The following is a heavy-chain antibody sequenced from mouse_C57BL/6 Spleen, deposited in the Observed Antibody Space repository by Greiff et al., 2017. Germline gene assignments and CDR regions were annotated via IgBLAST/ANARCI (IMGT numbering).Heavy chain of an antibody. CDR3: ARWTTVVADYYAIDY. CDR2: IHPNSGST. CDR1: GYTFTSYW. V-gene: IGHV1-64*01. J-gene: IGHJ4*01. Sequence: QVQLQQPGAELVKPGASVKLSCKASGYTFTSYWLHWVKQRPGQGLEWIGMIHPNSGSTNYNEKFKSKATLTVDKSSSTAYMQLISLTSEDSAVYYCARWTTVVADYYAIDYWGQGTSVTVSS. D-gene: IGHD1-1*01.